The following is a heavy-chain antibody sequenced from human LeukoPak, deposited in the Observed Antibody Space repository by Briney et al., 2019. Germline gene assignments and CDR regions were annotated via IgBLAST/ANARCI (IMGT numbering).Heavy chain of an antibody. CDR3: ARDRGSPDSFDI. Sequence: GGSLRLSWAASGFTFGIYWMYWVRQAPGQRLVWVSRINGDGSGTVYADSVKGRFTMSRDNAKNTLYLQMNSLRAEDTAVYYCARDRGSPDSFDIWGQGTMVTVSS. CDR1: GFTFGIYW. D-gene: IGHD3-10*01. CDR2: INGDGSGT. J-gene: IGHJ3*02. V-gene: IGHV3-74*01.